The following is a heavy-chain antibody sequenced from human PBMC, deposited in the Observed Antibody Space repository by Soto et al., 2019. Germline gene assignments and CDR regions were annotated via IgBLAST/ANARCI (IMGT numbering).Heavy chain of an antibody. J-gene: IGHJ6*02. D-gene: IGHD2-8*01. CDR1: GYSFTSYW. V-gene: IGHV5-51*01. Sequence: GESLKISCKGSGYSFTSYWIGWVRQMPGKGLEWMGIIYPGDSDTRYSPSFQGQVTISADKSISTAYLQWSSLKASDTAMYYCARHESCTNGVCSYGMDVWGQGTTVTVS. CDR2: IYPGDSDT. CDR3: ARHESCTNGVCSYGMDV.